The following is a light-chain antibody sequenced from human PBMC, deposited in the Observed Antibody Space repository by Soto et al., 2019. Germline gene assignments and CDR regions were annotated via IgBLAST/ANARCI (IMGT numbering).Light chain of an antibody. J-gene: IGKJ2*01. CDR3: QKYNTAPYT. V-gene: IGKV1-27*01. CDR1: QGISNF. CDR2: AAS. Sequence: DIQMTQSPSSLSASVGDSVTITCRASQGISNFLAWYQQKPGKVPKLLIYAASTLQSGVPSRFSGSGSATDFTLTISSLQPEDVATYYCQKYNTAPYTFVQGTKLEIK.